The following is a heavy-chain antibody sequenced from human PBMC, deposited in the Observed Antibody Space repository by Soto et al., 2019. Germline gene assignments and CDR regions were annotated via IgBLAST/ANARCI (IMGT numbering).Heavy chain of an antibody. CDR3: AREDRTNGYNYDY. D-gene: IGHD1-1*01. CDR2: IYYIGNT. CDR1: GGSISSSNYY. V-gene: IGHV4-39*01. J-gene: IGHJ4*02. Sequence: ETLSLTCSVSGGSISSSNYYWAWIRQPPGKGLEWIGSIYYIGNTYYNPSLKSRVTMAVDTSKYQFSLKVTSVTAADTAIYYCAREDRTNGYNYDYWGQGTLVTVSS.